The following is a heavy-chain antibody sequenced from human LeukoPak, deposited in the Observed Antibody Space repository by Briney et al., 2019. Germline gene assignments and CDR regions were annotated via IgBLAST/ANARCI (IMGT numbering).Heavy chain of an antibody. D-gene: IGHD6-13*01. CDR2: IYYSGST. V-gene: IGHV4-31*03. CDR1: GGSISSGGYY. Sequence: SETLSLTCTVSGGSISSGGYYWSWIRQHPGKGLEWIGYIYYSGSTYYNPSLKSRVTISLDTSKNQFSLKLCSVTAADTAVYYCAGIAAALTTYAFDIWGQGTMVTVSS. J-gene: IGHJ3*02. CDR3: AGIAAALTTYAFDI.